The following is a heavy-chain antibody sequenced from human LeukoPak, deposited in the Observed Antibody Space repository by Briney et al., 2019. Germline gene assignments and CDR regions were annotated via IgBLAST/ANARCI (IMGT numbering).Heavy chain of an antibody. D-gene: IGHD3-10*01. CDR2: INHSGST. Sequence: SGTLSLTCAVYGGSFSGYYWSWIRQPPGKGLEWIGEINHSGSTNYNPSLKSRVTISVDTSKNQFSLKLSSVTAADTAVYYCATGLLWFGDYMDVWGKGTTVTISS. CDR3: ATGLLWFGDYMDV. CDR1: GGSFSGYY. V-gene: IGHV4-34*01. J-gene: IGHJ6*03.